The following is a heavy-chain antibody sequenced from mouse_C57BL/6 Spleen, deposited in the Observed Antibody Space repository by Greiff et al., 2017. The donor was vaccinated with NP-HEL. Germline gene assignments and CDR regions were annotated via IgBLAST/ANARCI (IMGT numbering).Heavy chain of an antibody. J-gene: IGHJ4*01. Sequence: VQLKQSGPELVKPGASVKISCKAPGYSFTDYNMNWVKQSNGKSLEWIGVINPNYGTTSYNQKFKGKATLTVDKSSSTAYMELRSLTSEDSAVYYCAGYYYAMDYWGQGTSVTVSS. CDR1: GYSFTDYN. CDR3: AGYYYAMDY. V-gene: IGHV1-39*01. CDR2: INPNYGTT.